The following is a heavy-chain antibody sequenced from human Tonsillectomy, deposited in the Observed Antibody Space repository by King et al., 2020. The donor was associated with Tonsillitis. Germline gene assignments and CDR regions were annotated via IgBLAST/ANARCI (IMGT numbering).Heavy chain of an antibody. CDR2: ISSSGSTI. CDR1: GFTFSSYE. D-gene: IGHD6-19*01. CDR3: ARVGSGWPIDY. Sequence: VQLVESGGGLVQPGGSLRLSCAASGFTFSSYEMNWVRQAPGKGLEWVSYISSSGSTIYYADSVKGRFTISRDNAKNSLYLRMNSLRAEDTAVYYCARVGSGWPIDYWGQGTLVTVSS. V-gene: IGHV3-48*03. J-gene: IGHJ4*02.